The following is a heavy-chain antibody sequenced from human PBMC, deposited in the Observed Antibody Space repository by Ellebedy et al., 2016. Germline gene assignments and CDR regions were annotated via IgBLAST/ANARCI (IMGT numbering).Heavy chain of an antibody. CDR2: IYHIGTT. CDR1: GGSISSPGYP. CDR3: ARSGDGGGIQYFQH. D-gene: IGHD2-21*01. V-gene: IGHV4-30-2*01. J-gene: IGHJ1*01. Sequence: SETLSLTCAVSGGSISSPGYPWSWVRQPPGKGLEWTGYIYHIGTTYYSPSLKSRVTISVDRSKNQFSLKLNSVTAADTAVYYCARSGDGGGIQYFQHWGQGTLVTVSS.